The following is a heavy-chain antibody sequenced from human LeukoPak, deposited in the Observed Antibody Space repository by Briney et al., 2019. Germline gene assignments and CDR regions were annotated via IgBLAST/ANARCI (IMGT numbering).Heavy chain of an antibody. J-gene: IGHJ4*02. D-gene: IGHD5-18*01. CDR1: GFTFRSYG. Sequence: PGGSLRLSCSASGFTFRSYGMHWVRQAPGKGLEWVAFIRFDGSNQYYADSVKGRFTISRDNSINTLSLQMNTLRGDDTAVYFCAKGYGESHFDSWGRGTLVTVSS. CDR2: IRFDGSNQ. CDR3: AKGYGESHFDS. V-gene: IGHV3-30*02.